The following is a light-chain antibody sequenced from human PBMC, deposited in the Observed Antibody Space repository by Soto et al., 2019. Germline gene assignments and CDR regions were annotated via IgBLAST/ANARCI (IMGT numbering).Light chain of an antibody. Sequence: EIVLTQSPGTLSLSPGERATLSCRASQSVSSSFLAWYQQKPGQAPRLLIYGESSRATGIPERFSGSGSGTEFTLTIRELEPKDDAVYYCQQYDHSPLTFGGGTKVEIK. CDR3: QQYDHSPLT. CDR1: QSVSSSF. CDR2: GES. J-gene: IGKJ4*01. V-gene: IGKV3-20*01.